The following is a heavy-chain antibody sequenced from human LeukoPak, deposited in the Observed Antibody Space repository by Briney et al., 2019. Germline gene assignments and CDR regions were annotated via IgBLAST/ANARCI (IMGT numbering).Heavy chain of an antibody. Sequence: SVNVSCKASGGTFSIYAISWVRQAPGQGLEWMGGIIPIFGTANYAQKFQGRVTITADEPTSTAYMELSSLRSEDTAVYYCARDGITIFGVVIDNWFDPWGQGTLVTVSS. CDR3: ARDGITIFGVVIDNWFDP. J-gene: IGHJ5*02. CDR1: GGTFSIYA. CDR2: IIPIFGTA. D-gene: IGHD3-3*01. V-gene: IGHV1-69*01.